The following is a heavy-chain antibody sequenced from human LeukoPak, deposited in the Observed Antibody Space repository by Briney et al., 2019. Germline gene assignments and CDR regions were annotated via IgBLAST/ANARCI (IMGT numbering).Heavy chain of an antibody. CDR2: IYNSGST. CDR1: GGSISSTSNH. D-gene: IGHD6-13*01. Sequence: SETLSLTCTVSGGSISSTSNHWGWIRQPPGKGLEWIGNIYNSGSTDYNPSLKSRVTISVDTSKNQFSLKLNSVSAADTAVYYCARAKYSSSWPTYYYYYYMDVWGKGTTVTISS. CDR3: ARAKYSSSWPTYYYYYYMDV. J-gene: IGHJ6*03. V-gene: IGHV4-39*07.